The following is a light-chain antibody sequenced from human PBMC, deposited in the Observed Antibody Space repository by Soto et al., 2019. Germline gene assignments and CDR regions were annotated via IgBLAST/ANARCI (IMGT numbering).Light chain of an antibody. J-gene: IGLJ2*01. CDR1: GLDVGLYNY. CDR3: NSYRGGTALV. V-gene: IGLV2-14*03. Sequence: QSALTQPASVSGSPGQSITISCTGTGLDVGLYNYVSWYQQHPGTPPKLMIYDVDNRPSGVSNRFSGSKSANTASLTISGLQPEDEADYYCNSYRGGTALVFGGGTKVTVL. CDR2: DVD.